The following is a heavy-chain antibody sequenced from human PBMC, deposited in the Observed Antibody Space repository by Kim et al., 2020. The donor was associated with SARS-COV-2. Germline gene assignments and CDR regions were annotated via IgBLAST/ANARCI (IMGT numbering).Heavy chain of an antibody. D-gene: IGHD6-19*01. CDR3: ARGAGFEY. J-gene: IGHJ4*02. Sequence: GSNKDYADPVRGRFTISRDNSKNTLYLQMNSLRAEDTAVYYCARGAGFEYWGQGTLVTVSS. CDR2: GSNK. V-gene: IGHV3-30*01.